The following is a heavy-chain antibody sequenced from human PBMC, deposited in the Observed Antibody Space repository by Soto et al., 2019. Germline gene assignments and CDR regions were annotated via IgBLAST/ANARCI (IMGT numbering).Heavy chain of an antibody. D-gene: IGHD5-12*01. CDR3: AAGGGLPRYY. Sequence: SETRSLTCAVSGGSISSGGHSWSWLRRQPGKCLEWIGWVYHRGSSYYDPGLEGRVTISVDRSKNQFSLKLSSVTAADTAVYYCAAGGGLPRYYWGQGTLVTVSS. V-gene: IGHV4-30-2*01. CDR2: VYHRGSS. CDR1: GGSISSGGHS. J-gene: IGHJ4*02.